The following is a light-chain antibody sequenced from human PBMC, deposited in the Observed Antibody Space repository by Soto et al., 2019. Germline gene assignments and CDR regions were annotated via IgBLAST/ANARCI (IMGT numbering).Light chain of an antibody. CDR1: QNILHRPNTESY. CDR2: WAS. CDR3: QQYYTTPHT. Sequence: DIVMTQSPDSLAVSLGERATINCKSSQNILHRPNTESYLAWYQQRPGQPPKLLMYWASTRESGVPDRFSGSGSGTDFTLTIGSLQAEDVAVYYCQQYYTTPHTFGQGTKLEIK. J-gene: IGKJ2*01. V-gene: IGKV4-1*01.